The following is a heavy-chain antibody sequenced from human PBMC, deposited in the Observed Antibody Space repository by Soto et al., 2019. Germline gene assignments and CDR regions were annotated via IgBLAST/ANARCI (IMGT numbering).Heavy chain of an antibody. J-gene: IGHJ4*02. CDR2: IWYDGSNK. D-gene: IGHD3-22*01. Sequence: QVQLVESGGGVVQPGRSLRLSCAASGFTFSSYGMHWVRQAPGKGLEWVAVIWYDGSNKYYADSVKGRFTISRDNSKNTLYLQINSLRAEDTAVYYCARDFGGSSGYPLDYWGQGTLVTVSS. V-gene: IGHV3-33*01. CDR3: ARDFGGSSGYPLDY. CDR1: GFTFSSYG.